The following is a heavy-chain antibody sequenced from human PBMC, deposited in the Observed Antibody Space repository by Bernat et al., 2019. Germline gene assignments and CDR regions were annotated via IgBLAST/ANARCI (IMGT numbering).Heavy chain of an antibody. CDR2: IWYDGSNK. CDR1: GFTFSSYG. V-gene: IGHV3-33*01. Sequence: QVQLVESGGGVVQPGRSPRLSCAASGFTFSSYGMHWVRQAPGKGLEWVAVIWYDGSNKYYADSVKGRFTISRDNSKNTLYLQMNSLRAEDTAVYYCVRQGRGVGDYWGQGTLVTVSS. D-gene: IGHD3-10*01. J-gene: IGHJ4*02. CDR3: VRQGRGVGDY.